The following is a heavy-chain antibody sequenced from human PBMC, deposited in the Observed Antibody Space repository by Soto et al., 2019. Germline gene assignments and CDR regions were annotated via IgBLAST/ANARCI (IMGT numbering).Heavy chain of an antibody. CDR2: MNPNSGNT. D-gene: IGHD6-13*01. J-gene: IGHJ5*02. V-gene: IGHV1-8*01. CDR1: GYTFTSYD. Sequence: SVKVSCKASGYTFTSYDINWVRQATGQGLEWMGWMNPNSGNTGYAQKFQGRVTMTRNTSISTAYMELSSLRSEDTAVYYCARGIAAAGTNWLDPWGQGTLVTVSS. CDR3: ARGIAAAGTNWLDP.